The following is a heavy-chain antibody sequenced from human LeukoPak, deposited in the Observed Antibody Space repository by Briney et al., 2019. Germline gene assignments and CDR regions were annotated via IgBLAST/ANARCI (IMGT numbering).Heavy chain of an antibody. CDR2: INTGNGNT. Sequence: ASVKVSCKASGYIFITYAMHWVRQAPGQRLEWMGWINTGNGNTKYSQKFQGRVTITRDTSATTVYMELSSLRSEDTAVYYCARHRPRHGDTADYWGQGTLVTVSS. D-gene: IGHD5-18*01. J-gene: IGHJ4*02. CDR1: GYIFITYA. CDR3: ARHRPRHGDTADY. V-gene: IGHV1-3*04.